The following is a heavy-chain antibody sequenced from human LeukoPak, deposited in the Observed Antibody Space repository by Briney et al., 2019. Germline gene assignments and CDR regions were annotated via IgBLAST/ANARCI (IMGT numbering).Heavy chain of an antibody. CDR3: WVVITHDAFDI. Sequence: ASVKVSCKASGYTFTGYYMHWARQAPGQGLEWMGWINPNSGGTNYAQKFQGRVTMTRDTSISTAYMELSRLRSDDTAVYYCWVVITHDAFDIWGQGTMVTVSS. D-gene: IGHD3-22*01. V-gene: IGHV1-2*02. CDR1: GYTFTGYY. J-gene: IGHJ3*02. CDR2: INPNSGGT.